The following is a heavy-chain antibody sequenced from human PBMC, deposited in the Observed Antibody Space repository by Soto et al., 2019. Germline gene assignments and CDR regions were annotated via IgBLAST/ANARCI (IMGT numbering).Heavy chain of an antibody. CDR2: TIPLLNVA. V-gene: IGHV1-69*08. CDR3: ARDSPIVSTFSGYDAIDS. Sequence: QVQLVQSGAEVKKPGSSVKVSCKASGGTFSTSTFTWVRQAPGQGLEWMGRTIPLLNVADYAQDFQGRLTITADKSTSTTYMELTSLTSKDTAVYYCARDSPIVSTFSGYDAIDSWGQGTLVTVSS. J-gene: IGHJ4*02. D-gene: IGHD5-12*01. CDR1: GGTFSTST.